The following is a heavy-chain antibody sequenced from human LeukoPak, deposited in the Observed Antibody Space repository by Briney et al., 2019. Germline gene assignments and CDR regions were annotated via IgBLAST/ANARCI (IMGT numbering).Heavy chain of an antibody. CDR2: ISYDGSNK. Sequence: VRSLRLSCADSGFTISSYAVHWVRQAPGKGLEWVAVISYDGSNKYYADSVKGRFTISRDSSKNTLYLQMYSMRAEDTAVYYCARSDGGSYDYWGQGTLVTVSS. CDR3: ARSDGGSYDY. V-gene: IGHV3-30*04. D-gene: IGHD2-15*01. CDR1: GFTISSYA. J-gene: IGHJ4*02.